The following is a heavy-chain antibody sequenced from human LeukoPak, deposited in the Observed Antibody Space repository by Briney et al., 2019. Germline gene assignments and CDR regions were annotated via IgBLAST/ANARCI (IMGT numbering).Heavy chain of an antibody. Sequence: GGSLRLSCAASRFTFSSYSMNWVRQAPGKGLEWVSSISSSGSYIYYADSVKGRFIISRDNAKNSLYLQMNSLRAEDTAVYYCARDFGGNSGYWGQGTLVTVSS. CDR2: ISSSGSYI. V-gene: IGHV3-21*06. J-gene: IGHJ4*02. D-gene: IGHD4-23*01. CDR3: ARDFGGNSGY. CDR1: RFTFSSYS.